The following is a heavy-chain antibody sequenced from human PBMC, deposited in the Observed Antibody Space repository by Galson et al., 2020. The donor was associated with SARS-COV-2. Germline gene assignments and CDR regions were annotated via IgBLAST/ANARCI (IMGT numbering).Heavy chain of an antibody. CDR2: IKQDGSEK. D-gene: IGHD1-26*01. CDR3: AREKYSGSYEGFDY. CDR1: GFTFSSYW. J-gene: IGHJ4*02. V-gene: IGHV3-7*01. Sequence: GESLKISCAASGFTFSSYWMSWVRQAPGKGLEWVANIKQDGSEKYYVDSVKGRFTISRDNAKNSLYLQMNSLRVEDTAVYYCAREKYSGSYEGFDYWGQGTLVTVSS.